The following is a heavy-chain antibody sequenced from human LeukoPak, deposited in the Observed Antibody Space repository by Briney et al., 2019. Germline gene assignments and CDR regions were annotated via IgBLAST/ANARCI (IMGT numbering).Heavy chain of an antibody. CDR2: IIPIFGTA. D-gene: IGHD2-2*01. Sequence: GASVKVSCKASGGTFSSYAISWVRQAPGQGLEWMGGIIPIFGTANYAQKFQGRVTITADESTSTAYMELSSLRSEDTAVYYCARGQMLVVPAAPYNHDAFDIWGQGTMVTVSS. CDR1: GGTFSSYA. V-gene: IGHV1-69*13. CDR3: ARGQMLVVPAAPYNHDAFDI. J-gene: IGHJ3*02.